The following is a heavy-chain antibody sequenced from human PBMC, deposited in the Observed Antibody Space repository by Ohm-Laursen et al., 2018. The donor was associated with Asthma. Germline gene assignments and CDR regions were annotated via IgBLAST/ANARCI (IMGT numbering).Heavy chain of an antibody. CDR1: GGSISSGGYY. CDR2: IYYSGST. D-gene: IGHD6-6*01. J-gene: IGHJ4*02. V-gene: IGHV4-31*11. Sequence: TLSLTCAVSGGSISSGGYYWSWIRQHPGKGLEWIGYIYYSGSTYYNPSLKSRVTISVDTSKNQFSLKLSSVTAADTAVYYCARDLIAARWFDYWGQGTLVTVSS. CDR3: ARDLIAARWFDY.